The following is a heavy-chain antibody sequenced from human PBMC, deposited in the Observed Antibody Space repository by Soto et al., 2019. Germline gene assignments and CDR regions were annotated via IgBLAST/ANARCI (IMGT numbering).Heavy chain of an antibody. D-gene: IGHD5-18*01. J-gene: IGHJ4*02. CDR2: INPNSGDT. Sequence: ASVKVSCKASGYTFTGYYMHWVRQAPGQGLEWMGWINPNSGDTNYAQKLQGRVTMTRDTSTSTAYMELSRLRSDDTAVYYCARAQITAMVTNYWGQGTLVTVSS. V-gene: IGHV1-2*02. CDR1: GYTFTGYY. CDR3: ARAQITAMVTNY.